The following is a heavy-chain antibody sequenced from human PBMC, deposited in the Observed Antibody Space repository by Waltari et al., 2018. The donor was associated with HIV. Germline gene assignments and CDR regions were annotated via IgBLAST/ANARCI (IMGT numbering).Heavy chain of an antibody. CDR2: IYYSGST. D-gene: IGHD3-10*01. CDR3: ARDYRSPSGSYYYYGMDV. V-gene: IGHV4-31*03. Sequence: QVQLQESGPGLVKPSQTLSLTCSVSGFSISSGPYYWSWIRQFPGKGLEWIGDIYYSGSTSYNPSRESRVTISIDTSKNQWSLRLSSVTAADTAVYYCARDYRSPSGSYYYYGMDVWGQGTRVTVSS. J-gene: IGHJ6*02. CDR1: GFSISSGPYY.